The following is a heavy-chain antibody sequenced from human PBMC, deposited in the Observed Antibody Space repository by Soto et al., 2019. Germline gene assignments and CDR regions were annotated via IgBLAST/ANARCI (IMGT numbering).Heavy chain of an antibody. CDR1: GGSISSGGYS. Sequence: LSLTCAVSGGSISSGGYSWSWIRQPPGKGLEWIGYIYHSGSTYYNPSLKSRVTISVDRSKNQFSLKLSSVTAADTAVYYCAREVLLWFGGAFDPWGQGTLVTVSS. CDR2: IYHSGST. D-gene: IGHD3-10*01. J-gene: IGHJ5*02. CDR3: AREVLLWFGGAFDP. V-gene: IGHV4-30-2*01.